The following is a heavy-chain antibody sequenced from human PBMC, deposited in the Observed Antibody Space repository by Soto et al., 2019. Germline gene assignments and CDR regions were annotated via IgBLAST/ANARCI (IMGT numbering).Heavy chain of an antibody. J-gene: IGHJ6*02. D-gene: IGHD7-27*01. V-gene: IGHV4-59*01. CDR3: ARTTGDTGYYYYGMDV. CDR2: IYYSGST. CDR1: GGSISSYY. Sequence: KTSETLSLTCTVSGGSISSYYWSWIRQPPGKGLEWIGYIYYSGSTNYNPSLKSRVTISVDTSKNQFSLKLSSVTAADTAVYYCARTTGDTGYYYYGMDVWGQGTTVTVSS.